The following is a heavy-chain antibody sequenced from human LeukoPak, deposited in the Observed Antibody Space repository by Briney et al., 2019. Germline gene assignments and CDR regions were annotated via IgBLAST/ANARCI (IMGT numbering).Heavy chain of an antibody. V-gene: IGHV3-23*01. D-gene: IGHD2-2*01. Sequence: GGSLRLSCAASGFTLSSYAMSWVRQAPGKGLEWVSAISDSGNTYHADSVKGRFTISRDSSKNTLFLQMNRLRPEDAAVYYCANDCSSTSCYSRTLDSFDYWGQGTLVTVSS. J-gene: IGHJ4*02. CDR3: ANDCSSTSCYSRTLDSFDY. CDR2: ISDSGNT. CDR1: GFTLSSYA.